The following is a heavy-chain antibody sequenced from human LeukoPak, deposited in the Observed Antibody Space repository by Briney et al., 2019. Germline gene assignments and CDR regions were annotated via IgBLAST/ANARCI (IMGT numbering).Heavy chain of an antibody. Sequence: ASVKVSCKASGYTFTGYYMHWVRQAPGQGLEWMGWINPNSGGTNYAQKFQGRVTMARDTSISTAYMELSRLRSDDTAVYYCARASSGWPIDYWSQGTLVTVSS. CDR2: INPNSGGT. J-gene: IGHJ4*02. CDR3: ARASSGWPIDY. CDR1: GYTFTGYY. D-gene: IGHD6-19*01. V-gene: IGHV1-2*02.